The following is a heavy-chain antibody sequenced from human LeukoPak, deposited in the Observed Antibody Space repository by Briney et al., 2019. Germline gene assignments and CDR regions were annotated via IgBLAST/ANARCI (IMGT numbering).Heavy chain of an antibody. V-gene: IGHV3-33*01. Sequence: GGSLRLSCAASGFTFRSYGMHWVRQAPGKGLEWVAVIWYDGSNKYYADSVKGRFTISRDNSKNTLYLQMNSLRAEDTAVYYCARDLRIYYFDYWGQGTLVTVSS. J-gene: IGHJ4*02. CDR3: ARDLRIYYFDY. D-gene: IGHD3-10*01. CDR2: IWYDGSNK. CDR1: GFTFRSYG.